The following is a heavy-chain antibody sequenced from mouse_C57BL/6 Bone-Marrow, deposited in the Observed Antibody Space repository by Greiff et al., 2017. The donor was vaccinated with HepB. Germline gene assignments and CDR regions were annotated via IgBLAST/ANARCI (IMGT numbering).Heavy chain of an antibody. Sequence: VQLQQPGAELVKPGASVKLSCKASGYTFTSYWMHWVKQRPGQGLEWIGMIHPNSGSTNYNEKFKSKATLTVDKSSSTAYMQLSSLTSEDSAVYYCARRYYGNYGYAMDYWGQGTSVTVSS. CDR1: GYTFTSYW. D-gene: IGHD2-1*01. CDR2: IHPNSGST. J-gene: IGHJ4*01. V-gene: IGHV1-64*01. CDR3: ARRYYGNYGYAMDY.